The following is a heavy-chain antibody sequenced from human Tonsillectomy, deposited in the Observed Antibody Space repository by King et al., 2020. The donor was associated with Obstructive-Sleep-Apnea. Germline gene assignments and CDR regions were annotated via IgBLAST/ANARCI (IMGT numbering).Heavy chain of an antibody. J-gene: IGHJ4*02. CDR3: ARLGGPMVRRANSDY. Sequence: VQLQQWGAGLLKPSETLSLTCAVYGGSFSGYYWSWIRQPPGKGLEWIGEINHSGSTNYNPSLKSRVTISVDTSKNQFSLKLSSVTAAATAAYYCARLGGPMVRRANSDYWRQGTLVTASS. CDR2: INHSGST. CDR1: GGSFSGYY. V-gene: IGHV4-34*01. D-gene: IGHD3-10*01.